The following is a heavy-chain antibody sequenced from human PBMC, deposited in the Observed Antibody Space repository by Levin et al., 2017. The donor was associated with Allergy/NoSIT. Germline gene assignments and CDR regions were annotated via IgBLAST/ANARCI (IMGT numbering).Heavy chain of an antibody. V-gene: IGHV5-51*01. CDR2: IYPSDSDT. Sequence: ASVKVSCKGSGYRFTSYWIGWVRQMPGKGLEWMGIIYPSDSDTRYRPSFQGLVTIPADKSIGTAYLQWSSLKASDTAIYYCARRGKDSYYYYMDVWGKGTTVTVSS. CDR1: GYRFTSYW. D-gene: IGHD4-23*01. J-gene: IGHJ6*03. CDR3: ARRGKDSYYYYMDV.